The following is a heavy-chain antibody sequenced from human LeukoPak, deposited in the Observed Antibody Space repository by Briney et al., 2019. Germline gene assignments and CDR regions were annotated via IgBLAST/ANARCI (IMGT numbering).Heavy chain of an antibody. D-gene: IGHD5-18*01. CDR2: IKKDGSDK. V-gene: IGHV3-7*01. CDR1: GFTFSSYW. Sequence: GGSLRLSRAASGFTFSSYWMSWVRQAPGKGLEWVANIKKDGSDKYYVDSVKGRFTISRDNAKTSLYLQMNSLRAEDTAVYYCARHLSGVTGYTYGRGIDYWGQGTLVTVSS. CDR3: ARHLSGVTGYTYGRGIDY. J-gene: IGHJ4*02.